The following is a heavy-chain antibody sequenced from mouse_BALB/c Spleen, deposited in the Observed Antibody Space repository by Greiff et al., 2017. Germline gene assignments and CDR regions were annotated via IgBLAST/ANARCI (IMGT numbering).Heavy chain of an antibody. J-gene: IGHJ4*01. CDR3: TRERIYYDYDVGAMDY. CDR1: GFTFSSYT. CDR2: ISSGGSYT. V-gene: IGHV5-6-4*01. Sequence: EVQVVESGGGLVKPGGSLKLSCAASGFTFSSYTMSWVRQTPEKRLEWVATISSGGSYTYYPDSVKGRFTISRDNAKNTLYLQMSSLKSEDTAMYYCTRERIYYDYDVGAMDYWGQGTSVTVSS. D-gene: IGHD2-4*01.